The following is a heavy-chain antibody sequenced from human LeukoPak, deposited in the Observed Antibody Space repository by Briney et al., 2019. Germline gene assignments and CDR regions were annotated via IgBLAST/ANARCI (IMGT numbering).Heavy chain of an antibody. J-gene: IGHJ5*02. Sequence: SETLSLTCTVSVGSISSSSYYWGWIRQPPGKGLEWIGSISYTGSAYYNPSLKSRVTISVDMSENQFSLKLTSVTAADMAVYYCASHPRDWFDHWGQGTLVTVSS. CDR2: ISYTGSA. V-gene: IGHV4-39*01. CDR3: ASHPRDWFDH. CDR1: VGSISSSSYY.